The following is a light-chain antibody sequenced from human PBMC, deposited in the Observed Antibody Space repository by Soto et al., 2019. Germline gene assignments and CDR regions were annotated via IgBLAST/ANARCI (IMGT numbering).Light chain of an antibody. J-gene: IGKJ5*01. Sequence: DIQMTQSPSALTSSXGARVTITXXASQTISTYLNWYQQKPEKAPKLLIYATFSLQSGVPSRFSGSGSGTDFTLTISSLQPEDFATYYCQQTFIAPITFGQGTRLEIK. V-gene: IGKV1-39*01. CDR2: ATF. CDR3: QQTFIAPIT. CDR1: QTISTY.